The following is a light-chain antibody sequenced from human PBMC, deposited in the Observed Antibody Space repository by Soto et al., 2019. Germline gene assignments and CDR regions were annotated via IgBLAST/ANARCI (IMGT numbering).Light chain of an antibody. J-gene: IGKJ2*01. Sequence: EIVLTQSPGTLSLSPGERATLSCRASQSVRSNYLAWYQQKPGQAPRLLIYGASSRATGIPDRFSGTGSGPDFTLTISRLEPEDCAVYYCQQYGGSPYTFGQGTKLEIK. CDR3: QQYGGSPYT. CDR1: QSVRSNY. CDR2: GAS. V-gene: IGKV3-20*01.